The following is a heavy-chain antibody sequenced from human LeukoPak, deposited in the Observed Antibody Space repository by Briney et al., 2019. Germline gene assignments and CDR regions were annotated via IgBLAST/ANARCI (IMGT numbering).Heavy chain of an antibody. V-gene: IGHV3-38-3*01. D-gene: IGHD4-17*01. CDR2: ISGGST. CDR3: AREIRTVTAPYMDV. CDR1: GFTVSSNE. Sequence: PGGSLRLSCAASGFTVSSNEMSWVRQAPGKGLEWVSSISGGSTYYADSVKGRFTISRDNSKNTLYLQMNSLRAEDTAVYYCAREIRTVTAPYMDVWGKGTTVTISS. J-gene: IGHJ6*03.